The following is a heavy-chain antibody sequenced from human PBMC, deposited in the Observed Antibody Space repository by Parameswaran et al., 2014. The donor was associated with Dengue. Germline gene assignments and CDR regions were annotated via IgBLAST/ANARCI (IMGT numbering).Heavy chain of an antibody. V-gene: IGHV4-34*01. CDR3: ARGGPIVVVVPGSTYYYGMDV. J-gene: IGHJ6*02. D-gene: IGHD2-15*01. Sequence: WIRQPPGKGLEWIGEIHHSSGTNYNPSLKSRVTMSMDTSTNQFSLKLNSVTAADTAVYYCARGGPIVVVVPGSTYYYGMDVWGQGTTVTVSS. CDR2: IHHSSGT.